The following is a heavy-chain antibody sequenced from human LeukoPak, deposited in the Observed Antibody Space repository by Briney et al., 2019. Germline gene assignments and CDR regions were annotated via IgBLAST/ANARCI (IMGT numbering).Heavy chain of an antibody. V-gene: IGHV1-2*02. J-gene: IGHJ3*02. CDR3: AREWVSKLQREHDAFDI. Sequence: ASVKVSCKPSGYTFTGYFIHWVRQAPGQGLEWMGWINPNSGGTNYAQKFQGRVTMTRDTSINTAYMDLSRLRSNDTAMYYCAREWVSKLQREHDAFDIWGQGTMVTVSS. CDR1: GYTFTGYF. CDR2: INPNSGGT. D-gene: IGHD1-1*01.